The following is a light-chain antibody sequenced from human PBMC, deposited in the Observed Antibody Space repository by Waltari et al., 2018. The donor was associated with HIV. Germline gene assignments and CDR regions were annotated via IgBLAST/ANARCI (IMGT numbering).Light chain of an antibody. V-gene: IGLV2-8*01. Sequence: QSALTPPPSASGSPGQSVTIASAWTSSDVGGDDYVTWYQQHPGKAPKLMIYGVSKRPSGVPDRFSGSKSGNTASLTVSGLQAEDEADYYCSSFAGTNNLVFGGGTKLTVL. CDR2: GVS. J-gene: IGLJ2*01. CDR1: SSDVGGDDY. CDR3: SSFAGTNNLV.